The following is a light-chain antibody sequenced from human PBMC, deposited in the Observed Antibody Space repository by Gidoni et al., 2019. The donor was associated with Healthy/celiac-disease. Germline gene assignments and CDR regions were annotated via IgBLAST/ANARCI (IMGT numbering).Light chain of an antibody. Sequence: VLTQCPATLFLSPGERDTLSCRASQSVSSYLAWYQQKPGQAPRLLIYDASNRATGIPARFSGSGSGTDFTLTISSLEPEDFAVYYCQQRSNWPPSLXLXGGTKVEI. CDR3: QQRSNWPPSLX. V-gene: IGKV3-11*01. CDR2: DAS. J-gene: IGKJ4*01. CDR1: QSVSSY.